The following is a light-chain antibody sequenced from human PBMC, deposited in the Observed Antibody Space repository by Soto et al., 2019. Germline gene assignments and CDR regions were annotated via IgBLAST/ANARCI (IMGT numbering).Light chain of an antibody. V-gene: IGLV2-14*01. J-gene: IGLJ7*01. Sequence: QSALTQPASVSASPGQSITISCAGTSSDVGGWPHVSWYQQHPGKAPKLVIYEVSSRPSGVSSRFSGSKSGNTASLTISGLQADDESDYYCSSFADSSARDYVFGGGTQLTVL. CDR2: EVS. CDR1: SSDVGGWPH. CDR3: SSFADSSARDYV.